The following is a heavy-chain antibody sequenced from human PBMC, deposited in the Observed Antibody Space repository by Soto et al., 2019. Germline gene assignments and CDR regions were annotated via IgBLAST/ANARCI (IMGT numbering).Heavy chain of an antibody. CDR3: ARVDDYVHDAFDI. D-gene: IGHD4-17*01. Sequence: GGSLRLSCAASGFTVSSNYMSWVRQAPGKGLEWVSVIYSGGSTYYADSVKGRFTISRDNSKNTLYLQMNSLRAEDTAVYYCARVDDYVHDAFDIWGQGTMVTVSS. J-gene: IGHJ3*02. V-gene: IGHV3-53*01. CDR2: IYSGGST. CDR1: GFTVSSNY.